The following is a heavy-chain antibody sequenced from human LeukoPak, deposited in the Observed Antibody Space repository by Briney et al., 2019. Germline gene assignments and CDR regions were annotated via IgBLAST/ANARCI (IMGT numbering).Heavy chain of an antibody. CDR3: ARGPYSYDSSGAFDI. D-gene: IGHD3-22*01. CDR1: GDSISSGDYY. V-gene: IGHV4-61*02. Sequence: SETLSLTCTVSGDSISSGDYYWSWIRQPAGKGLEWIGRISSSGSTNYNTSLKSRFTISVDTSKNQFSLKLSSVTAADTAVYFCARGPYSYDSSGAFDIWGQGTIVTVSS. CDR2: ISSSGST. J-gene: IGHJ3*02.